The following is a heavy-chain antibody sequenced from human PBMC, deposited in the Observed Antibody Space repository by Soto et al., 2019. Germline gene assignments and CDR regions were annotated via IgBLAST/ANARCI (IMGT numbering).Heavy chain of an antibody. V-gene: IGHV2-26*01. CDR1: GFSLSHIRVG. J-gene: IGHJ4*02. D-gene: IGHD5-12*01. Sequence: ASGPTLVNPTETLTLICTVSGFSLSHIRVGVGWIRQPPGKALEWLAHVFSNDAKSYSPSLKGRLTISRDTFRSQVVLTMTNVDPVDTATYFCARIERYSTYEYFDFWGQGTLVTVSS. CDR3: ARIERYSTYEYFDF. CDR2: VFSNDAK.